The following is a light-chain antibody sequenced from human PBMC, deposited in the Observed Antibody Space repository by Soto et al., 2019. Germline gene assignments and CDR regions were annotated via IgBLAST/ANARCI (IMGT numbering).Light chain of an antibody. J-gene: IGLJ1*01. CDR1: SSDVGGYNY. Sequence: CVLTQPASVSGSAGQSITISCTGTSSDVGGYNYVSWYQQHPGKAPKLMIYDVSNRPSGVSNRFSGSKSGNTASLTISGLQAEDEADYYCSSYTSSSTFYVFGTGTKVTVL. CDR3: SSYTSSSTFYV. CDR2: DVS. V-gene: IGLV2-14*01.